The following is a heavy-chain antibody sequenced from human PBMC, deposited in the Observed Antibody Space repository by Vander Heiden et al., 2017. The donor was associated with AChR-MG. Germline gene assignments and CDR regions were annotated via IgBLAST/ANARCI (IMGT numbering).Heavy chain of an antibody. Sequence: EVQLVESGGGLVKPVGSLRLSCAGSGFTLSSYSMNWVRQAPGKGLEWVSSISSSGRYIYYADSVKGRFTISRDSANNSLYLQMDSLRVEDTAVYDCARDPWGNFDSWGQGTLVTVSS. CDR1: GFTLSSYS. CDR2: ISSSGRYI. D-gene: IGHD3-16*01. J-gene: IGHJ4*02. CDR3: ARDPWGNFDS. V-gene: IGHV3-21*01.